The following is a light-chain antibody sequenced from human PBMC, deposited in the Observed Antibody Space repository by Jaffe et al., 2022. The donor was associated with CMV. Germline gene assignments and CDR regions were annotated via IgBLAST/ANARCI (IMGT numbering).Light chain of an antibody. CDR2: GNN. CDR3: QSYDNTLRGVV. V-gene: IGLV1-40*01. CDR1: SSNIGADYD. J-gene: IGLJ2*01. Sequence: QSVLTQPPSVSGAPGLRVTISCTGSSSNIGADYDVHWYQHVPGTAPKLLIYGNNNRPSGVPDRFSGSKSGTSASLAITGLQTDDEADYYCQSYDNTLRGVVFGGGTKLTVL.